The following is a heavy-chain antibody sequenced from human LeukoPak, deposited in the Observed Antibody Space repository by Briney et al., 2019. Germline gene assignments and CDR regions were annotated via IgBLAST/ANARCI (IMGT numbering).Heavy chain of an antibody. CDR3: AREVAFDYGDY. Sequence: GGSLRLSCAASGFTFSAYELYWVRQGPGRGLELVSFISSSGSTIYYADSVKGRFTITRDNAKNPLFLQMNSLRDEDTAVYYCAREVAFDYGDYWGQGTLVTVSS. V-gene: IGHV3-48*03. CDR2: ISSSGSTI. D-gene: IGHD3-16*01. J-gene: IGHJ4*02. CDR1: GFTFSAYE.